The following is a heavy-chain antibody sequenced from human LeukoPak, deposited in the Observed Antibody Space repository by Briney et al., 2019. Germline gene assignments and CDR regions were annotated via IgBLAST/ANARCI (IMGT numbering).Heavy chain of an antibody. D-gene: IGHD2-2*01. V-gene: IGHV1-8*03. CDR1: GYTFTSYD. CDR3: ARGFVVVPAAMGY. CDR2: MNPNSGNT. J-gene: IGHJ4*02. Sequence: ASVKVSCKASGYTFTSYDINWVRQATGQGLEWMGWMNPNSGNTGYAQKFQGRVTITRKTSISTAYMELSSLRSEDTAVYYCARGFVVVPAAMGYWGQGTLVTVSS.